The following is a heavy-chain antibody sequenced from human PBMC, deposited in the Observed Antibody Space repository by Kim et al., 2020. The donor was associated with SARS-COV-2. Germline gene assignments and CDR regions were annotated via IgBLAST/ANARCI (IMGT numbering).Heavy chain of an antibody. J-gene: IGHJ4*02. CDR2: IYYSGTP. V-gene: IGHV4-39*01. CDR1: GDFITNSRYY. CDR3: ASQGHIGLELRHFDY. Sequence: SETLSLTCTVSGDFITNSRYYWGWIRQPPGKGLEWIASIYYSGTPYYNPSFKSRITMSVDTSKNQFSLKFNSVTAADTAMYYCASQGHIGLELRHFDYWGQGTLVTVSS. D-gene: IGHD2-8*02.